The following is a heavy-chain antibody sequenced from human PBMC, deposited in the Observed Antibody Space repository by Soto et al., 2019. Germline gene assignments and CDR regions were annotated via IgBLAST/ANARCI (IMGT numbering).Heavy chain of an antibody. D-gene: IGHD3-16*01. CDR3: GIEIPYYVSSDSYLDY. J-gene: IGHJ4*02. V-gene: IGHV6-1*01. CDR2: TYYRSRWYN. CDR1: GDSVSGNSAA. Sequence: PSQTLSLTCAISGDSVSGNSAAWNWIRQSPSRGLERLGRTYYRSRWYNDYAVSVKSRITVTPDTSKNQFSLHLNSVTPEDTAVYYCGIEIPYYVSSDSYLDYWGQGALVTVTS.